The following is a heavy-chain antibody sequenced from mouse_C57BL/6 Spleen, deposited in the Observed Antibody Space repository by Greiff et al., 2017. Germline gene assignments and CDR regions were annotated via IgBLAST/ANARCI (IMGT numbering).Heavy chain of an antibody. CDR2: ISYAGSN. D-gene: IGHD1-1*01. CDR1: GYSITSGYY. V-gene: IGHV3-6*01. J-gene: IGHJ4*01. Sequence: EVQVVESGPGLVKPSQSLSLTCSVTGYSITSGYYWNWIRQFPGNKLEWMGYISYAGSNNYNPSLKNRISITRDTSKNQFFLKLNSVTTEDTATYYCAREATTVVDGAMDYWGQGTSVTVSS. CDR3: AREATTVVDGAMDY.